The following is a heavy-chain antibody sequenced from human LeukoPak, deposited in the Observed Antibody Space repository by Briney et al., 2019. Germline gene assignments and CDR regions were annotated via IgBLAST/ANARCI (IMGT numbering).Heavy chain of an antibody. J-gene: IGHJ5*02. Sequence: GASVKVSCKASGYTFTSYGISWVRQAPGQGLEWMGWISAYNGNTNYAQKLQGRVTMTTDTSTSTAYMELRSLRSDDTAVYYCARLIVLVPAAPNWFDPLGQGTLVTVSS. CDR2: ISAYNGNT. CDR1: GYTFTSYG. V-gene: IGHV1-18*01. D-gene: IGHD2-2*01. CDR3: ARLIVLVPAAPNWFDP.